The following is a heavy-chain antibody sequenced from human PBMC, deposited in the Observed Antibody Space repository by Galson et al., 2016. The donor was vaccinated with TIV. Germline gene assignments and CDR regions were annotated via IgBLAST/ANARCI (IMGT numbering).Heavy chain of an antibody. Sequence: SVKVSCKASRGSFSSFAINWVRQAPGQGLEWMGVSVPMFGIATYAQKFQGRVTFSADASTTTAYMELRSLRSQDTAGYYCARRGWSGDPGDYHYFYMEVWGKGTAVTVSS. CDR2: SVPMFGIA. CDR3: ARRGWSGDPGDYHYFYMEV. J-gene: IGHJ6*03. CDR1: RGSFSSFA. V-gene: IGHV1-69*13. D-gene: IGHD3-3*01.